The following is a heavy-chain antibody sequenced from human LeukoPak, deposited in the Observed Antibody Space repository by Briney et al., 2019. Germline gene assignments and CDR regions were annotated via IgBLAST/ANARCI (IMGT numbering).Heavy chain of an antibody. Sequence: GGSLRLSCAASGFTFSNAWMSWVRQAPGKGLEWVGRIKSKTDGGTTDYAAPVKGRFTISRDDSKSIAYLQMNSLKTEDTAVYYCTREADSSGWYGRGSDYFDYWGQGTLVTVSS. D-gene: IGHD6-19*01. CDR2: IKSKTDGGTT. V-gene: IGHV3-15*01. CDR3: TREADSSGWYGRGSDYFDY. J-gene: IGHJ4*02. CDR1: GFTFSNAW.